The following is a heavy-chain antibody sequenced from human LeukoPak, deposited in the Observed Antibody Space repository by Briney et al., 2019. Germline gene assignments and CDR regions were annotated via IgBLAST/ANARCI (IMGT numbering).Heavy chain of an antibody. V-gene: IGHV3-23*01. Sequence: GGSLRLSCAASGFTFSSYATSWVRQAPGKGLEWVSTISDSAGSTYYTDSVKGRFTVSRANSKNTLYLQMSSLRAEDTAIYYCAKSTTSRVRSYFDLWGRGTLVTVSS. CDR2: ISDSAGST. CDR3: AKSTTSRVRSYFDL. CDR1: GFTFSSYA. J-gene: IGHJ2*01. D-gene: IGHD2-2*01.